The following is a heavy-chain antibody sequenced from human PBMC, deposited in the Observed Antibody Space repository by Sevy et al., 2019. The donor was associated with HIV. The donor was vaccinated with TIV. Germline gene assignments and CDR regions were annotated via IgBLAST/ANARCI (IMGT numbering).Heavy chain of an antibody. D-gene: IGHD2-8*01. CDR1: GGSISSYY. J-gene: IGHJ5*02. Sequence: SETLSLTCTVSGGSISSYYWSWIRQPAGKGLEWIGRIYTSGSTNYNPSLKSRVTMSVDTSKNQFSLKLSSVTAADTAVYYCARDRDLGYCTNGVCPSENNWFDPWGQGTLVTVSS. V-gene: IGHV4-4*07. CDR2: IYTSGST. CDR3: ARDRDLGYCTNGVCPSENNWFDP.